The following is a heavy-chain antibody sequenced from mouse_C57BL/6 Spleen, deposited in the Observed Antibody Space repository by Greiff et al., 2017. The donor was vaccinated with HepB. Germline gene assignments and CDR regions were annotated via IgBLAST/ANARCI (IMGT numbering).Heavy chain of an antibody. CDR3: ARSYYDYDAGAWFAY. J-gene: IGHJ3*01. D-gene: IGHD2-4*01. CDR2: IDPNSGGT. V-gene: IGHV1-72*01. Sequence: QVQLQQPGAELVKPGASVKLSCKASGYTFTSYWMHWVKQRPGRGLEWIGRIDPNSGGTKYNEKFKSKATLTVDKPSSTADLQLSSLTSEDSAVYYCARSYYDYDAGAWFAYWGQGTLVTVSA. CDR1: GYTFTSYW.